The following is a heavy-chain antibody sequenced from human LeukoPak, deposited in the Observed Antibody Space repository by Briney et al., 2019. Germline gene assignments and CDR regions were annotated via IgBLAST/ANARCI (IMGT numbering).Heavy chain of an antibody. J-gene: IGHJ6*03. CDR1: GFSFSSYA. V-gene: IGHV3-23*01. D-gene: IGHD2-15*01. CDR3: ARGAVSGYCNYMDV. Sequence: GGSLRLSCAASGFSFSSYAMSWVRQAPGKGLEWVSCIGESGETTYYADSVKGRFTISRDNSKNTLHLQLNSLRAEDAAVYYCARGAVSGYCNYMDVWGKGTTVTVSS. CDR2: IGESGETT.